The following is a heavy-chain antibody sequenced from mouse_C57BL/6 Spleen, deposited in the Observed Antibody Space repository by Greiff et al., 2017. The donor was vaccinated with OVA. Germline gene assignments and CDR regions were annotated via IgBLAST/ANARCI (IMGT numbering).Heavy chain of an antibody. D-gene: IGHD6-1*01. CDR2: IWTGGGT. V-gene: IGHV2-9-1*01. CDR1: GFSLTSYA. J-gene: IGHJ2*01. CDR3: ARGGAAQDTGYCDY. Sequence: QVQLKESGPGLVAPSQSLSITCTVSGFSLTSYAISWVRQPPGKGLEWLGVIWTGGGTNYNSALKSRLSISKENSKSQVFLKMNSLQTDDKARYYWARGGAAQDTGYCDYWGQGTTLTVSS.